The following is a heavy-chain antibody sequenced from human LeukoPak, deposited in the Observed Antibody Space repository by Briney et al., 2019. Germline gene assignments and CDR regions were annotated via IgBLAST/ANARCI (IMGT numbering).Heavy chain of an antibody. J-gene: IGHJ5*02. V-gene: IGHV3-23*01. CDR3: ARDRGYCSSTSCYWWFDP. CDR2: IGGGGGST. Sequence: GGSLRLSCAASGFTFSNYAMGWVRQPPGKGLEWVSGIGGGGGSTYHADSVKGRFTISRDNAKNSLYLQMNSLRAEDTAVYYCARDRGYCSSTSCYWWFDPWGQGTLVTVSS. CDR1: GFTFSNYA. D-gene: IGHD2-2*01.